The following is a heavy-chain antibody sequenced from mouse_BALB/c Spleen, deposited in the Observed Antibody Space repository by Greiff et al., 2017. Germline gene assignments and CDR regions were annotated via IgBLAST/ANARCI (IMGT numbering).Heavy chain of an antibody. CDR3: ARSGSGYAMDY. J-gene: IGHJ4*01. CDR2: FYPGSGSI. CDR1: GYTFTEYI. D-gene: IGHD3-1*01. V-gene: IGHV1-62-2*01. Sequence: QVQLQQSGAELVKPGASVKLSCKASGYTFTEYIIHWVKQRSGQGLEWIGWFYPGSGSIKYNEKFKGKATLTADKSSSTAYMQLSSLTSENSAVYFCARSGSGYAMDYWGQGTSVTVSS.